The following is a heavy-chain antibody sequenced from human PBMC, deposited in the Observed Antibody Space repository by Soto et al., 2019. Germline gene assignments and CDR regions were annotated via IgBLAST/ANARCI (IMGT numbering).Heavy chain of an antibody. J-gene: IGHJ4*02. CDR1: GFTFSSYE. D-gene: IGHD5-12*01. Sequence: PVGSLRLSCAASGFTFSSYEMNWVRQAPVKGLEWFSYISGSGSAIYYADSVKGRFTISRDNAKNSLYLQMNSLRAEDTAVYYCARVRYSAYGGYYFDYWGQGTLVTVSS. CDR3: ARVRYSAYGGYYFDY. V-gene: IGHV3-48*03. CDR2: ISGSGSAI.